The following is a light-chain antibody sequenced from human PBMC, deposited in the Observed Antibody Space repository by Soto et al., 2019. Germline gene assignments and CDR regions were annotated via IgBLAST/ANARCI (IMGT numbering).Light chain of an antibody. V-gene: IGKV1-9*01. CDR3: QQFKSYPIT. CDR2: AAS. Sequence: DIQMTQSPSSLSASVGARVTSTRRASQSISSYLNWYQQKLGKAPKILSYAASTLQNGVPSTFRGSGSGTEFTLTISSLQPEDFGTYYCQQFKSYPITFGQGTRLEIK. J-gene: IGKJ5*01. CDR1: QSISSY.